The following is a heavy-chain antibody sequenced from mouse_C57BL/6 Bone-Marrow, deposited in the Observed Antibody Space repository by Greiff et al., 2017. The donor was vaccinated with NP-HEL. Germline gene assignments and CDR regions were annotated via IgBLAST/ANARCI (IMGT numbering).Heavy chain of an antibody. V-gene: IGHV14-4*01. Sequence: VQLKQSGAELVRPGASSKFSSPASAFNLKDDKMHGVKQRPEQGLEWIGWIDPGNGDTEYASNFQGKATITADTSSNTAYLQLSSLTSEDTAVYYCTLTPLPAWFAYWGQGTLVTVSA. CDR2: IDPGNGDT. J-gene: IGHJ3*01. CDR1: AFNLKDDK. CDR3: TLTPLPAWFAY.